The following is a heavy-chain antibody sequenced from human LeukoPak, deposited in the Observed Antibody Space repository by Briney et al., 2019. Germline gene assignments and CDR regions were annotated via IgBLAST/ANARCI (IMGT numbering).Heavy chain of an antibody. CDR1: GFTFSSYA. CDR2: ISYDGSNK. J-gene: IGHJ3*02. CDR3: VRARGAFDI. Sequence: PGGSLRLSCAASGFTFSSYAMHWVRQAPGKGLEWVAVISYDGSNKYYADSVKGRFTISRDNSKNTLYLQMNSLRAEDTAVYYCVRARGAFDIWGQGTMVTVSS. V-gene: IGHV3-30*04.